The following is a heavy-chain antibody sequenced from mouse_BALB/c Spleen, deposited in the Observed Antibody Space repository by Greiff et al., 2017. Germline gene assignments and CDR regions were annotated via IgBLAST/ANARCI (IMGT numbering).Heavy chain of an antibody. J-gene: IGHJ2*01. CDR1: GYTFTDYE. Sequence: LQESGAELVRPGASVTLSCKASGYTFTDYEMHWVKQTPVHGLEWIGAIDPETGGTAYNQKFKGKATLTADKSSSTAYMELRSLTSEDSAVYYCTRGGWLLSWGQGTTLTVSS. D-gene: IGHD2-3*01. V-gene: IGHV1-15*01. CDR2: IDPETGGT. CDR3: TRGGWLLS.